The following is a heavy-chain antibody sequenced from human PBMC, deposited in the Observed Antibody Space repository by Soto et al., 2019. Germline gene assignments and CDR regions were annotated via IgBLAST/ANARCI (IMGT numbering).Heavy chain of an antibody. CDR2: ISNDGNNK. V-gene: IGHV3-30-3*01. D-gene: IGHD2-15*01. J-gene: IGHJ4*02. Sequence: QVQLVESGGGVVQPGRSLRLSCAASGFTFGSCAMHWVRQALGKGLEWVSFISNDGNNKYYADSVKGRFTISRDNSKNTLYMQMNSLRAEDTAVYYCARGDNPQLVVVVPALDYWGQGTLVTVSS. CDR3: ARGDNPQLVVVVPALDY. CDR1: GFTFGSCA.